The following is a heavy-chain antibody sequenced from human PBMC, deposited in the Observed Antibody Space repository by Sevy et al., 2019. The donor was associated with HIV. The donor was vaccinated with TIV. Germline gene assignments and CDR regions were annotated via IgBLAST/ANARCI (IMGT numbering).Heavy chain of an antibody. CDR1: GFTFTSSA. CDR3: AAGMVAYDRSGYYVEY. J-gene: IGHJ4*02. V-gene: IGHV1-58*01. CDR2: IVVGSGNT. D-gene: IGHD3-22*01. Sequence: ASVKVSSKASGFTFTSSAVQWVRQARGQRLEWIGWIVVGSGNTNYAQKFQERVSITRDMSTSTAYMELSSLRSEDTAADYCAAGMVAYDRSGYYVEYWGQGTLVTVSS.